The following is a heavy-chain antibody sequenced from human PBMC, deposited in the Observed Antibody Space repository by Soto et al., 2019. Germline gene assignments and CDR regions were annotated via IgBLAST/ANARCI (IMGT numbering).Heavy chain of an antibody. CDR3: AKDHRGSYFKFDAFDI. Sequence: GGSLRLSCAASGFTFSSYAMSWVRQAPGKGLELVSAISGSGGSTYYADSVKGRFTISRDNSKNTLYLQMNSLRAEDTAVYYCAKDHRGSYFKFDAFDIWGQGTMVTVSS. CDR2: ISGSGGST. D-gene: IGHD1-26*01. V-gene: IGHV3-23*01. CDR1: GFTFSSYA. J-gene: IGHJ3*02.